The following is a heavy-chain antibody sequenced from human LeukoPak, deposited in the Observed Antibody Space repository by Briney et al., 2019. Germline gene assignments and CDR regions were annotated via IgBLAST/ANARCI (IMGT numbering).Heavy chain of an antibody. CDR2: TYYRSKWYN. CDR3: ARALSRYFDY. J-gene: IGHJ4*02. Sequence: SLTLSLTCAISGDXVSSNSATWNWIRQSPSRGLEWLGRTYYRSKWYNEYAVSVKSRIAFNPDTSKNQFSLQLNSVTPEDTAVYYCARALSRYFDYWGQGTLVAVSS. V-gene: IGHV6-1*01. D-gene: IGHD5/OR15-5a*01. CDR1: GDXVSSNSAT.